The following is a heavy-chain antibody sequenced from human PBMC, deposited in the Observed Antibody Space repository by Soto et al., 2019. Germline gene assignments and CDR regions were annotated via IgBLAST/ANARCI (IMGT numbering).Heavy chain of an antibody. CDR2: IYYSGST. J-gene: IGHJ4*02. D-gene: IGHD3-9*01. CDR3: ARHPQVPYFQQGLDY. CDR1: GGSISSGDYY. V-gene: IGHV4-30-4*01. Sequence: PSETLSLTCTVSGGSISSGDYYWSWIRQPPGKGLEWIGYIYYSGSTYYNPSLKSRVTISVDTSKNQFSLKLSSVTAADTAVYYCARHPQVPYFQQGLDYWGQGTLVTVSS.